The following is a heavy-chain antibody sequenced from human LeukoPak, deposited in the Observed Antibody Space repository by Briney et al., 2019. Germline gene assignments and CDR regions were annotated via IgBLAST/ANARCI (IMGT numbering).Heavy chain of an antibody. Sequence: PSETLSLTCTVSASISSGDYYWNWIRQPAGKGLEWIGRVSASGYTNYNPSLRSRITISVDTSKNQFSLELTSVTAADTAVYYCARGTVAGSSYFDYWGQGTLVTVSS. D-gene: IGHD6-19*01. CDR2: VSASGYT. CDR3: ARGTVAGSSYFDY. CDR1: ASISSGDYY. J-gene: IGHJ4*02. V-gene: IGHV4-61*02.